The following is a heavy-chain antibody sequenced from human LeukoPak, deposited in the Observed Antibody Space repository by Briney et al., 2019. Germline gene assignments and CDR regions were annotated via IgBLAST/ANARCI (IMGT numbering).Heavy chain of an antibody. V-gene: IGHV4-61*02. CDR2: IYTSGST. J-gene: IGHJ4*02. CDR3: AREGPPEGGRAEFDY. CDR1: GGSISSGSYY. D-gene: IGHD1-26*01. Sequence: PSQTLSLTCTVSGGSISSGSYYWSWIRQPAGKGLEWIGRIYTSGSTNYNPSLKSRVTISVDTSKNQFSLKLSSVTAADTAVYYCAREGPPEGGRAEFDYWGQGTLVTVSS.